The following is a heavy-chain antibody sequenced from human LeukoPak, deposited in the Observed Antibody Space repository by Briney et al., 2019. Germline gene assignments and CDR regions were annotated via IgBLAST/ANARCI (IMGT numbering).Heavy chain of an antibody. J-gene: IGHJ4*02. D-gene: IGHD1-1*01. Sequence: GASVMVSCKAFAYTITGYYIHWVRQAPGQGLEGMGWINPNNDGTNSSQKFQGRVTMTRDRSIGTAYMKLNRLTYDDTAVYYCGRDRHWNQGNFDYWGQGTLVTVSS. V-gene: IGHV1-2*02. CDR2: INPNNDGT. CDR1: AYTITGYY. CDR3: GRDRHWNQGNFDY.